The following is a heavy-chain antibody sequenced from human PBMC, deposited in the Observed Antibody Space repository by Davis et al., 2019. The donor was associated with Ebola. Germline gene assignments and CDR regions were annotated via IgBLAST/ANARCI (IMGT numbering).Heavy chain of an antibody. J-gene: IGHJ6*02. D-gene: IGHD3-3*01. Sequence: ASVKVSCKASGYTFTGYYMHWVRQAPGQGLEWMGWINPNSGGTNYAQKFQGRVTMTRDTSISTAYMELSRLRSDDTAVYYCARDLVPDTIFGVGGMDVWGQGTTVTVSS. CDR2: INPNSGGT. V-gene: IGHV1-2*02. CDR3: ARDLVPDTIFGVGGMDV. CDR1: GYTFTGYY.